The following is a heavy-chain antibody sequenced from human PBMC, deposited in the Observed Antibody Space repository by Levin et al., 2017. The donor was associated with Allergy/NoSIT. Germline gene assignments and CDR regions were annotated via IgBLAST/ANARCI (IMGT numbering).Heavy chain of an antibody. J-gene: IGHJ6*03. CDR1: GYNFTNYG. Sequence: ASVKVSCKASGYNFTNYGISWVRQAPGQGLEWMGWISAYNGNTNYAQKFQGRVTMTIQTSTNTAYMELRSLRPDDTAVYYCARVGIGFWCVYQKSWGYMDVWGQGTTVTVSS. V-gene: IGHV1-18*01. D-gene: IGHD3-3*01. CDR2: ISAYNGNT. CDR3: ARVGIGFWCVYQKSWGYMDV.